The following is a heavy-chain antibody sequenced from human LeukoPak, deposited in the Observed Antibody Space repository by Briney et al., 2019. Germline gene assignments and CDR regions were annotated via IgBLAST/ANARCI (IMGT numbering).Heavy chain of an antibody. V-gene: IGHV1-18*03. D-gene: IGHD3-10*01. J-gene: IGHJ6*03. CDR3: ARLYGSRPPRYMDV. CDR1: GYTFTSYG. Sequence: ASVKVSCKASGYTFTSYGISWVRQAPGQGLEWMGWISAYNGNTNYAQKLQGRVTMTTDTSTSTAYMELRSLRYDDMAVYYCARLYGSRPPRYMDVWGKGTTVTASS. CDR2: ISAYNGNT.